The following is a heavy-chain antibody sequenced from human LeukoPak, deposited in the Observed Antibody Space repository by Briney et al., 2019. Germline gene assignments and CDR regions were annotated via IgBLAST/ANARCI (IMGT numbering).Heavy chain of an antibody. V-gene: IGHV1-2*02. Sequence: GASVKVSCKASGYTFTGYYMHWVRQAPGQGLEWMGWINPNSGGTNYAQKFQGRVTMTRDTSISTAYMELSRLRSDDTAVYYCARGRRELWELLRKDAFDIWGQGTMVTVSS. CDR1: GYTFTGYY. CDR2: INPNSGGT. D-gene: IGHD1-26*01. CDR3: ARGRRELWELLRKDAFDI. J-gene: IGHJ3*02.